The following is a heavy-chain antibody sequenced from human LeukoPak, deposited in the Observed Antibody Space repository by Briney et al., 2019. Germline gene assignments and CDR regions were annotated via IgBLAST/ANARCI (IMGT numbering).Heavy chain of an antibody. J-gene: IGHJ5*02. CDR3: ARLLGYYDILTGYYQPNWFDP. CDR1: GYSFTSYW. V-gene: IGHV5-51*01. CDR2: IYSGDSDT. Sequence: GESLKISCKGSGYSFTSYWIGWVRQMPGKGLDWMGIIYSGDSDTRYSPSFQGQVTISADKSISTAYLQWSSLKASDTAMYYCARLLGYYDILTGYYQPNWFDPWGQGTLVTVSP. D-gene: IGHD3-9*01.